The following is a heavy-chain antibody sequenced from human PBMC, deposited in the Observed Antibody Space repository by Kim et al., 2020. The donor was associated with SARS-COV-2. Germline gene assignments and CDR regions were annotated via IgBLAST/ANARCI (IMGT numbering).Heavy chain of an antibody. J-gene: IGHJ4*02. D-gene: IGHD6-19*01. CDR3: ARRIIAVAAFDY. V-gene: IGHV4-39*01. Sequence: YNPSLKSRVTISVDTSKNQFSLKLSSVTAADTAVYYCARRIIAVAAFDYWGQGTLVTVSS.